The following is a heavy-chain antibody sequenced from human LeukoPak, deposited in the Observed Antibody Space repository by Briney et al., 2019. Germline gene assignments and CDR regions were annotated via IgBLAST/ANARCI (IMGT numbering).Heavy chain of an antibody. CDR3: AAVYCSGGSCYSEVLDY. D-gene: IGHD2-15*01. CDR1: GFTSTSSA. CDR2: IVVGSGNT. V-gene: IGHV1-58*02. J-gene: IGHJ4*02. Sequence: SVKVSCKASGFTSTSSAMQWVRQARGQRLEWIGWIVVGSGNTNYAQKFQERVTITRDMSTSTAYMELSSLRSEDTAVYYCAAVYCSGGSCYSEVLDYWGQGTLVTVSS.